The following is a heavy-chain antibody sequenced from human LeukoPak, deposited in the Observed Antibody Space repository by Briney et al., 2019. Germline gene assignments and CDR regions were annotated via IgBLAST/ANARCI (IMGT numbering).Heavy chain of an antibody. CDR3: ARELRYAFDI. D-gene: IGHD4-23*01. CDR2: INHSGST. J-gene: IGHJ3*02. CDR1: GGSFSGYY. V-gene: IGHV4-34*01. Sequence: PSETLSLTCAVYGGSFSGYYWSWIRQPPGKGLEWIGEINHSGSTNYNPSLKSRVTISVDTSKNQFSLKLGSVTAADTAVYYCARELRYAFDIWGQGTMVTVSS.